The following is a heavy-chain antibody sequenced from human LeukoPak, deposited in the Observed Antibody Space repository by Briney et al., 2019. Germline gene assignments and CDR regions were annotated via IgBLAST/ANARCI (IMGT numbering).Heavy chain of an antibody. CDR2: IYHSGST. D-gene: IGHD3-10*01. V-gene: IGHV4-4*02. CDR1: GGSISSSNW. CDR3: ARDHMVRARPFDY. J-gene: IGHJ4*02. Sequence: PSETLSLTCAVSGGSISSSNWWSWVRQPPGKGLEWIGEIYHSGSTYYNPSLKSRVTISVDTSKNQFSLKLSSVTAADTAVYYCARDHMVRARPFDYWGQGTLVTVSS.